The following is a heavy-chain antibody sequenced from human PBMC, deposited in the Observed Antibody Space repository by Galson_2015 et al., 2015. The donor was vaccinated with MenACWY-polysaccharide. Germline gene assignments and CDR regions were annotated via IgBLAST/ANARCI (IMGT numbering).Heavy chain of an antibody. CDR3: ARIPYTVISYGWFDP. D-gene: IGHD4-17*01. J-gene: IGHJ5*02. Sequence: PLSLTCTVSGGFISSGVHYWTWLRQHPEKGLEWFAYIRGRGNSTYNPSLKSRVIISVDTSKNQFSQSLSSVTAADAAMYYCARIPYTVISYGWFDPWGQGTPVTVSS. V-gene: IGHV4-31*03. CDR1: GGFISSGVHY. CDR2: IRGRGNS.